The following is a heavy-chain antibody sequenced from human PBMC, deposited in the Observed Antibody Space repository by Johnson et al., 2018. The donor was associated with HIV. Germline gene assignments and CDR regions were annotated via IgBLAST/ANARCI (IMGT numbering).Heavy chain of an antibody. V-gene: IGHV3-23*04. Sequence: MQLVESGGALVQPGGSLRLSCAASGFTFSTSPMSWVRQVPGKGLEWVSSISGGGGRTYYADSVKGRFTVSRDNSKNTLYLQMNSLRAEDTAVYYCAKTAAADAFDIWGQGTMVTVSS. D-gene: IGHD2-2*01. CDR1: GFTFSTSP. CDR2: ISGGGGRT. J-gene: IGHJ3*02. CDR3: AKTAAADAFDI.